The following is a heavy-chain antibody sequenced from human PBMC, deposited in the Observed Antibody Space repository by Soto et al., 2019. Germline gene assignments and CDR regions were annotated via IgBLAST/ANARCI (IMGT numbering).Heavy chain of an antibody. CDR2: ISNDGVIK. V-gene: IGHV3-30*18. Sequence: QVQLVESGGGVVQPGRSLRLSCAASGFTFSTYGMHWVRQAPGKGLEWVSVISNDGVIKHYADSVKGRFTISRDNSNNSIYLPLSSLRPEDTAVYYCAKVSGAARPDFDFWGQGTLVTVSS. CDR1: GFTFSTYG. J-gene: IGHJ4*02. CDR3: AKVSGAARPDFDF. D-gene: IGHD6-6*01.